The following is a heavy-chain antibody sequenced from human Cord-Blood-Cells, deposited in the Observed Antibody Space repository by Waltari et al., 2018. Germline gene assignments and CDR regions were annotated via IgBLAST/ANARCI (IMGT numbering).Heavy chain of an antibody. D-gene: IGHD2-2*01. V-gene: IGHV3-7*01. J-gene: IGHJ4*02. CDR2: IKQDGSEK. CDR1: GFTFSSYW. CDR3: ARGCSSTSCSYFDY. Sequence: EVQLVESGGGLVQPGGSLRLSCAASGFTFSSYWMSWVCQAPGKGLEWVANIKQDGSEKYYVDSVKGRFTISRDNAKNSLYLQMNSLRAEDTAVYYCARGCSSTSCSYFDYWGQGTLVTVSS.